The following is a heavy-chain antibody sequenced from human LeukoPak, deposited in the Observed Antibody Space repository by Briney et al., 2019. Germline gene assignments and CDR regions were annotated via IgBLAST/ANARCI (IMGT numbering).Heavy chain of an antibody. CDR3: ARDTAYDFWSGYYLY. D-gene: IGHD3-3*01. J-gene: IGHJ4*02. Sequence: ASVKVSCKASGYTFTSYYMHWVRQASGQGLEWMGIINPSGGSTSYAQKFQGRVTMTRDTSTSTVYMELSSLRSEDTAVYYCARDTAYDFWSGYYLYWGQGTLVTVSS. CDR1: GYTFTSYY. CDR2: INPSGGST. V-gene: IGHV1-46*01.